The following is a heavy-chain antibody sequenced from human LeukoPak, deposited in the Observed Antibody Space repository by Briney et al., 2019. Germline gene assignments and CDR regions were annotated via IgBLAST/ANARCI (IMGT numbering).Heavy chain of an antibody. V-gene: IGHV4-59*12. CDR2: IYYSGIT. D-gene: IGHD3-16*02. CDR1: GGSISSYY. J-gene: IGHJ4*02. CDR3: ARDTGERTYVWGGYRYFDY. Sequence: SETLSLTCTVSGGSISSYYWSWIRQPPGKGLEWIGYIYYSGITNYNPSLKSRVTISVDTSKNQFSLKLSSVTAADTAVYYCARDTGERTYVWGGYRYFDYWGQGTLVTVSS.